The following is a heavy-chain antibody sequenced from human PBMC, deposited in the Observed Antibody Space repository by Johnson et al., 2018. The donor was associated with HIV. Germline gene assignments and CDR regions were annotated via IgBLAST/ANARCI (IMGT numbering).Heavy chain of an antibody. J-gene: IGHJ3*02. CDR2: IRYDGSKK. CDR3: AKEGLI. D-gene: IGHD3/OR15-3a*01. CDR1: GFSFSTYG. V-gene: IGHV3-30*02. Sequence: QVQLVESGGGVVQPGGSLRLSCGASGFSFSTYGMHWVRQAPGKGLEWLAFIRYDGSKKYYADSVKGRFTISRDNSKNTLHLQMNSLRTEDTAVYYCAKEGLIWGQGTMVIVSS.